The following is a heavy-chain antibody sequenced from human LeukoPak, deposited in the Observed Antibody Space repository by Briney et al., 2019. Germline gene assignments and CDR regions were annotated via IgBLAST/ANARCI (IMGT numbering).Heavy chain of an antibody. V-gene: IGHV3-30*02. J-gene: IGHJ3*02. CDR3: AKDPGNGSGWFGAFDI. CDR2: IRYDGSAK. D-gene: IGHD6-19*01. CDR1: GFTFSTYG. Sequence: PGGSLRLSCAASGFTFSTYGMHWVRQAPGKGLKWVSFIRYDGSAKYSADSVKGRFTISRDNSKNTLSLQMNSLRPEDTAVYYCAKDPGNGSGWFGAFDIRGQGTMVTVSS.